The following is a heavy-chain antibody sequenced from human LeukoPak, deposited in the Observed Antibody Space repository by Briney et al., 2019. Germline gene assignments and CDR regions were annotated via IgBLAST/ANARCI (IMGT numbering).Heavy chain of an antibody. CDR3: AKYQRQWLPKGGFDY. J-gene: IGHJ4*02. CDR1: GFTFSSYG. D-gene: IGHD6-19*01. CDR2: ISYDGNNK. V-gene: IGHV3-30*18. Sequence: GGSLRLSCAASGFTFSSYGMHWVRQAPGKGLEWVAVISYDGNNKYYADTVKGRFTISRDNSKNTLYLQMDNLRAEDTAVYYCAKYQRQWLPKGGFDYWGQGTLVTVSS.